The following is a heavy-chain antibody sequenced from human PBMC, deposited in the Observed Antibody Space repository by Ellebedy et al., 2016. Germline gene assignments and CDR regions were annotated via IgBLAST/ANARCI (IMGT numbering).Heavy chain of an antibody. D-gene: IGHD3-10*01. CDR3: VATDHSGSGSYDGGGAY. Sequence: GESLKISXAASGFTFSSYAMSWVRQAPGKGLEWVSTVSGTGDRTYHADSVKGRFTISRDVSKNTLYLQMNSLRAEDTAVYYCVATDHSGSGSYDGGGAYWGQGALVTVSA. CDR2: VSGTGDRT. CDR1: GFTFSSYA. J-gene: IGHJ4*02. V-gene: IGHV3-23*01.